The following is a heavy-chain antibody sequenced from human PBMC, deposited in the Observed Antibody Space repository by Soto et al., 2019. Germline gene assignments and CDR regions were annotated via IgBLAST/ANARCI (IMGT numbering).Heavy chain of an antibody. Sequence: QEQLVQSGAEVKKPGSSVKVSCKASGGIFSSYAISWVRQAPGQGLELMGGIIPIFGTANYAQKFQGRVTITADESTNTAYMDLSSLKSDDTAIYYCARGGSGYVWFNEFWGQGTLVTVSS. V-gene: IGHV1-69*01. D-gene: IGHD3-22*01. CDR2: IIPIFGTA. J-gene: IGHJ4*02. CDR3: ARGGSGYVWFNEF. CDR1: GGIFSSYA.